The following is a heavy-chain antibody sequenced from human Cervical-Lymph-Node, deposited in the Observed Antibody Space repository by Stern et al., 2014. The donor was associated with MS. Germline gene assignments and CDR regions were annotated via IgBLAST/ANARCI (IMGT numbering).Heavy chain of an antibody. J-gene: IGHJ5*02. CDR1: GFTFDDNA. D-gene: IGHD3-3*01. CDR3: AKTGAVFRFLGWFDP. Sequence: EVHLVESGGGLVQPGRSLRLSCAASGFTFDDNAMHWVRQAPGKGLEWVSGISWNSGSIGYADSVRGRFTISRDNAKNSLYLQMNNLRAEDTAFYYCAKTGAVFRFLGWFDPWGQGTLVTVSS. CDR2: ISWNSGSI. V-gene: IGHV3-9*01.